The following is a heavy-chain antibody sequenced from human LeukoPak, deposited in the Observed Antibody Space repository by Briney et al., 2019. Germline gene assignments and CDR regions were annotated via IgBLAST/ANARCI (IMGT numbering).Heavy chain of an antibody. Sequence: SETLSLTCTVSAGSISTYYWSWIRQPPGKGLEWIGYIYYGGTTNYSPSLKSRVTISVDTSKNQFSLMLTSVTTADTAVYFCARAVPGYSSSFDYWGQGALVTVSS. CDR2: IYYGGTT. CDR3: ARAVPGYSSSFDY. D-gene: IGHD6-13*01. J-gene: IGHJ4*02. V-gene: IGHV4-59*01. CDR1: AGSISTYY.